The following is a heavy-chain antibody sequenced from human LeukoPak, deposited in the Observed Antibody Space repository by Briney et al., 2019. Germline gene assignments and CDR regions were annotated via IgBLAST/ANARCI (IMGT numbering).Heavy chain of an antibody. CDR3: ARHVSAVGYFDL. V-gene: IGHV4-59*08. J-gene: IGHJ2*01. D-gene: IGHD2-8*01. CDR1: GGSISSYY. Sequence: SETLSLTGTVSGGSISSYYWSWIRQPPGKGLKWIGYIYYSGSTNYNPSLKSRVTISVDTSKNQFSLKLSSVTAADTAVYYCARHVSAVGYFDLWGRGTLVTVSS. CDR2: IYYSGST.